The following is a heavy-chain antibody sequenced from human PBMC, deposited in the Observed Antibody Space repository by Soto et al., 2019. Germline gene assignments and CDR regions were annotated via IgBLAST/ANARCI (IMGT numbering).Heavy chain of an antibody. D-gene: IGHD1-26*01. CDR2: LKSKTDGGTI. Sequence: EVQLVESGGGLVKPGGSLRLSCAASGVTLSNAWMSWVRQAPGKGLEWVGRLKSKTDGGTIDYAAPVKGRFTISSDASHTTLYLQMNSLKTEDTAVNSCSTEVIVGVTRAPFAYWGQGTLLTVSS. J-gene: IGHJ4*02. CDR3: STEVIVGVTRAPFAY. CDR1: GVTLSNAW. V-gene: IGHV3-15*01.